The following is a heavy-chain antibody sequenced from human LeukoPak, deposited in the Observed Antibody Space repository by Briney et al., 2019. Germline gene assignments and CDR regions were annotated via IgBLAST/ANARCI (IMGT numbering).Heavy chain of an antibody. V-gene: IGHV4-4*07. CDR2: IYTSGST. CDR3: ARFMVRGAAGGWFDP. D-gene: IGHD3-10*01. J-gene: IGHJ5*02. Sequence: SETLSLTCTVSGGSISSYYWSWIRQPAGKGLEWIGRIYTSGSTNYNPSLKSRVTMSVDTSKNQFSLKLSSVTAADTAVYYCARFMVRGAAGGWFDPWGQGTLVTVSS. CDR1: GGSISSYY.